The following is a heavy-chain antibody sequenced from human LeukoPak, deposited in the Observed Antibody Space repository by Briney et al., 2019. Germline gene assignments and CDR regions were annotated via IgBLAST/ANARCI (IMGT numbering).Heavy chain of an antibody. V-gene: IGHV1-69*13. Sequence: SVKVSCKASGGTFSSYAISWVRQAPGQGLEWMGGIIPIFATANYAQKFQGRVTITADESTSTAYMELRSLRSDDTAVYYCAREGAVAGTPSDYWGQGTLVTVSS. CDR2: IIPIFATA. CDR3: AREGAVAGTPSDY. D-gene: IGHD6-19*01. CDR1: GGTFSSYA. J-gene: IGHJ4*02.